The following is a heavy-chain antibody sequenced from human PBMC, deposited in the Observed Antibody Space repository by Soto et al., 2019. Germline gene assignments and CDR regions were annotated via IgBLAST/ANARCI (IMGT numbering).Heavy chain of an antibody. CDR1: GYTFTNYD. Sequence: QVQVVQSKAEVKKPGASVKVSCKTSGYTFTNYDINWVRQAPGQGLEWMGWVSPDHGNAGYAPQFQSRITMTSDTSTSTVYMELNNLSSDDTAVYFCEVTAADYWGQGTMVTVSS. D-gene: IGHD2-21*02. V-gene: IGHV1-8*01. J-gene: IGHJ4*02. CDR2: VSPDHGNA. CDR3: EVTAADY.